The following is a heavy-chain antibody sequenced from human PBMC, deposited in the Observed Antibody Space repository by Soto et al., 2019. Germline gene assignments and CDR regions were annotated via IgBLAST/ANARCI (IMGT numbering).Heavy chain of an antibody. CDR2: ISAYNGET. V-gene: IGHV1-18*01. CDR3: ARGIWEKFGDYYYYGMDV. D-gene: IGHD1-26*01. Sequence: QLQLVQSGAEVKKPGASVKVSCKASGYTFNNYGVTWVRQAPGQGLEWMGWISAYNGETKFAQRFQGRVFMSTDTSASIAYMELMSLGSDDTSVYYCARGIWEKFGDYYYYGMDVWGQGTTVTGPS. J-gene: IGHJ6*01. CDR1: GYTFNNYG.